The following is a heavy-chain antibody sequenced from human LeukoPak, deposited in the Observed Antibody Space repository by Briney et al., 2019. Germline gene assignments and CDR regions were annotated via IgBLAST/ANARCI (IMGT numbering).Heavy chain of an antibody. D-gene: IGHD1-7*01. V-gene: IGHV1-18*01. Sequence: GASVKVSCKASGYTFTTYGISWVRQAPGQGLEWMGWLSVNTGNTKYAQNLQGRVTLTADTSTRTAYMDLRSLRSDDTAMYYCTRGGGNYLVDYWGQGTLVTVSS. CDR3: TRGGGNYLVDY. J-gene: IGHJ4*02. CDR2: LSVNTGNT. CDR1: GYTFTTYG.